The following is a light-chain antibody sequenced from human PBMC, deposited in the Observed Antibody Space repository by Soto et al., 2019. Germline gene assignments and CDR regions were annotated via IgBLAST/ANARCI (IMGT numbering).Light chain of an antibody. J-gene: IGLJ1*01. Sequence: QSVLTQPASVSGSPGQSITISCSGTRSDIGSYNYVAWYQQFPGKTPKILIYGVSNRPSAVSSRFSGSKSGNTASLTISGRQGEDEADYYCISYTGSSTSYVFGSGTKVTV. CDR2: GVS. CDR3: ISYTGSSTSYV. V-gene: IGLV2-14*01. CDR1: RSDIGSYNY.